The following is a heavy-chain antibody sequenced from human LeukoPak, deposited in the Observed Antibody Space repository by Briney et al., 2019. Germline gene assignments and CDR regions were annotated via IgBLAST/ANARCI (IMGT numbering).Heavy chain of an antibody. CDR3: ARAYCGSDCYPSDYYYYGIDV. CDR1: GGSISSGDYS. D-gene: IGHD2-21*02. CDR2: SYHTGNT. J-gene: IGHJ6*02. V-gene: IGHV4-30-2*01. Sequence: SETLSLTCAVSGGSISSGDYSWSWIRQPPGNGLEWIGYSYHTGNTNYNPSLKSRVTISVARSNNQFSLRLSSVTAADTAVYYCARAYCGSDCYPSDYYYYGIDVWGQGTTVTVSS.